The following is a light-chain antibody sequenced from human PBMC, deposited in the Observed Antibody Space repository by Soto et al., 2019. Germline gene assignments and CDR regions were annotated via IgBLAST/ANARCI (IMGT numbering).Light chain of an antibody. J-gene: IGKJ1*01. CDR2: DAS. Sequence: EIVLTQSPGTLSLSPGERATLSCRASQSVSKNYLAWYQQKPGQAPRLLIYDASNRATGIPDRFRGSGSGTEFTLTISGLEHEDFAVYYCQQCARSPLTFGQGTKVEVK. V-gene: IGKV3-20*01. CDR1: QSVSKNY. CDR3: QQCARSPLT.